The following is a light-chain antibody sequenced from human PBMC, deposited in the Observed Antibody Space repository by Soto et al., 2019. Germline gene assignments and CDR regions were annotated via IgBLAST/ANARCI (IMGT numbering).Light chain of an antibody. CDR1: QSISSW. V-gene: IGKV1-5*03. Sequence: DIQMTQSPSTLSASVGDRVTITCRASQSISSWLAWYQQKPGKAPKLLIYKASSLESGVPSRFSGSGSGTEFTLTISSLQPDDFATDYCQQYNSYSPLTFGGGTKVEIK. CDR3: QQYNSYSPLT. J-gene: IGKJ4*01. CDR2: KAS.